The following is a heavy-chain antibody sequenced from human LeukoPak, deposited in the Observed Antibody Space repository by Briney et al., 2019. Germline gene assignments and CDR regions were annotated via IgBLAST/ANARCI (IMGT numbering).Heavy chain of an antibody. CDR2: ISAYNGNT. V-gene: IGHV1-18*01. J-gene: IGHJ4*02. CDR1: VYTFTSYC. D-gene: IGHD6-19*01. CDR3: ARDTKWLACDY. Sequence: ASVKVSCKASVYTFTSYCNIWVRLAPGRGLEWMGWISAYNGNTNYAQKLQDRVTVTTDTSTSTAYMELRSLRSDDTAVYYRARDTKWLACDYWGQGTLVTVSS.